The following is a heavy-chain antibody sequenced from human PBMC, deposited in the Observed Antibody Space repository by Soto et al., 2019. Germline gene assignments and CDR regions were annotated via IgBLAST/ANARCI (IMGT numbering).Heavy chain of an antibody. CDR1: GRSFSGYY. V-gene: IGHV4-34*01. CDR3: PSLSGSYYSHMNV. CDR2: INHSGST. Sequence: SDTLSLTCAVYGRSFSGYYWSWSRQPPGKGLEWIGEINHSGSTNYNPSLKSRVTISVDTSKNQCDLKLSSVTAADTAVDHSPSLSGSYYSHMNVCGQGTTLTFS. J-gene: IGHJ6*03. D-gene: IGHD3-10*01.